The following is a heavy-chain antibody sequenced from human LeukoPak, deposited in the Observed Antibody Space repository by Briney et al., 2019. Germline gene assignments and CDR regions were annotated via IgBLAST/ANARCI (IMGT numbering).Heavy chain of an antibody. J-gene: IGHJ4*02. V-gene: IGHV3-73*01. CDR1: GFTFSGSA. CDR2: IRSKANSYAT. Sequence: PGGSLRLSCAASGFTFSGSAMHWVRQASGKGLEWVGHIRSKANSYATVYAASVNGRFTISRDDSKNTAYLQMNSLKTEDTAVYYCTGEATSPDYWGQGTLVTVSS. D-gene: IGHD5-12*01. CDR3: TGEATSPDY.